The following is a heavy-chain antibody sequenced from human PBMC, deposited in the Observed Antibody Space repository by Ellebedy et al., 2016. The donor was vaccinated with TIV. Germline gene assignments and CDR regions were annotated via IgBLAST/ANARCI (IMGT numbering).Heavy chain of an antibody. Sequence: MPGGSLRLSCTVSRVSITAPTYYWAWLRQPPGKGLDWLGTIFHSGTTYKSPALSSRGSMSVDTSRNQFSLDLKSVTAADTAVYYCARHLRYSDWRILDLWGPGILVAVSS. J-gene: IGHJ5*02. CDR3: ARHLRYSDWRILDL. D-gene: IGHD3-9*01. V-gene: IGHV4-39*01. CDR1: RVSITAPTYY. CDR2: IFHSGTT.